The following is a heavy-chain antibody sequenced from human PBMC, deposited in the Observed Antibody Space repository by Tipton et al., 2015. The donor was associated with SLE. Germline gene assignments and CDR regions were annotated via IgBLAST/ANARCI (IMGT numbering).Heavy chain of an antibody. CDR3: ARASWDYRGSGSFSDY. Sequence: TLSLTCTVSGGSISSSNNYWDWIRQPPGKGLEWIGTIYYSGRTDYNPSLKSRVTISLDMSKNQFSLKLSSVTAADTAVYYCARASWDYRGSGSFSDYWGQGTLVTVSA. CDR1: GGSISSSNNY. V-gene: IGHV4-39*07. J-gene: IGHJ4*02. D-gene: IGHD3-10*01. CDR2: IYYSGRT.